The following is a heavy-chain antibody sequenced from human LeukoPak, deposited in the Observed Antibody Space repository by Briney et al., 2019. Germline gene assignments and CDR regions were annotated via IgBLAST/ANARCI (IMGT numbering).Heavy chain of an antibody. CDR1: AGSISTYY. CDR3: ARGGNYWPQWWFDP. Sequence: SQTLSLTCTVAAGSISTYYWSSVRQPPGKGLEWIGYIYYTGSTSYNTSLKSRVTMSLDASKNQFSLELNSVTPADTAVYYCARGGNYWPQWWFDPWGRGTLVSVSS. V-gene: IGHV4-59*01. CDR2: IYYTGST. D-gene: IGHD1-26*01. J-gene: IGHJ5*02.